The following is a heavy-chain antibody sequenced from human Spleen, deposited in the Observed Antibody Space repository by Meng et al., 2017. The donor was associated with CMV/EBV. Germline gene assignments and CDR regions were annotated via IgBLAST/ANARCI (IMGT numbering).Heavy chain of an antibody. J-gene: IGHJ5*02. CDR3: ARSPDIVVVPAARSPSWFDP. V-gene: IGHV4-30-4*08. Sequence: GDYYWSWIRQPPAQGLEWIGYIYYSGSTYYNPSLNSRVTISVDTSKNQFSLKLSSVTAADTAVYYCARSPDIVVVPAARSPSWFDPWGQGTLVTVSS. CDR2: IYYSGST. CDR1: GDYY. D-gene: IGHD2-2*01.